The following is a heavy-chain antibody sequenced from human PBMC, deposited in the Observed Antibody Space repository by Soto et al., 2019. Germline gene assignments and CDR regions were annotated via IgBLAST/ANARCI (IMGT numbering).Heavy chain of an antibody. D-gene: IGHD1-1*01. CDR3: ARGRYGDY. J-gene: IGHJ4*02. Sequence: QVHLVQSGAEVKKPGASVKVSCKGSGYAFTTYGITWVRQAPGQGLEWMGWISAHNGNTNYAQKLQGRVTVTRDTFTSTAYMELRSLRSDDTAVYYCARGRYGDYWGQGDLVTVSS. CDR1: GYAFTTYG. CDR2: ISAHNGNT. V-gene: IGHV1-18*01.